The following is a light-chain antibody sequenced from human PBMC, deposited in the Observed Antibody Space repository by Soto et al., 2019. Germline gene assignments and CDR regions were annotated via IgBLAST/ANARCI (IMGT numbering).Light chain of an antibody. CDR1: QSVANS. V-gene: IGKV3-15*01. CDR2: SAS. CDR3: QQFVSSPPRT. Sequence: EIVMTQSPDTLSVSPGERATLSCRASQSVANSIAWYQQKPGQAPRLLIYSASTRATGIPARFSGSGSGTGFTLTISSLQSEDFAVYYCQQFVSSPPRTFGQGTKVDIK. J-gene: IGKJ1*01.